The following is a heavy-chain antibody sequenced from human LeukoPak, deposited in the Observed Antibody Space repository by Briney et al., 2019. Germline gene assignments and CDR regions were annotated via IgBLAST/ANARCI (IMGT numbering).Heavy chain of an antibody. CDR3: AKVVGATTRGYFDY. V-gene: IGHV3-23*01. CDR1: GFTFSTYG. CDR2: INDSGGST. D-gene: IGHD1-26*01. J-gene: IGHJ4*02. Sequence: PGGSLRLSCAASGFTFSTYGMNWVRQAPGKGLEWVSVINDSGGSTFYADSVKGRFTISRDNSKNTLFLQMSGLRAEDTAVYYCAKVVGATTRGYFDYWGQGTLVTVSS.